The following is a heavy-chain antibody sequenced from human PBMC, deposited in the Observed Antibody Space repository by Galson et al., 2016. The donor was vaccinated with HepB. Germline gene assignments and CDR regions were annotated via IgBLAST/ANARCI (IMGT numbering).Heavy chain of an antibody. V-gene: IGHV1-2*02. Sequence: SVKVSCKASQYSFTDYYIHWVRQAPGQGPEWMGWINPKSGGTKYAQRFQGRVTMTRDTSITTAYMELSRLRSDDTAVYYCSRGLINGYDFDYWGQGTLVTGSP. CDR1: QYSFTDYY. J-gene: IGHJ4*02. CDR2: INPKSGGT. D-gene: IGHD5-12*01. CDR3: SRGLINGYDFDY.